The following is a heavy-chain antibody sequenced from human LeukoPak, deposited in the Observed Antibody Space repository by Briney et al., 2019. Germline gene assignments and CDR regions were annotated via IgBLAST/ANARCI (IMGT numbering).Heavy chain of an antibody. CDR2: ITGIGLHT. CDR3: AKAMRGPLT. Sequence: RRSLRLSCEVSGFTFSTYGMSWVRQAPGKGFEWVSSITGIGLHTYYADSVKGRFTISRDNSKNTVYLQMNSLQAEDTAVYYCAKAMRGPLTWGQGTLVTVSS. V-gene: IGHV3-23*01. D-gene: IGHD3-10*01. CDR1: GFTFSTYG. J-gene: IGHJ5*02.